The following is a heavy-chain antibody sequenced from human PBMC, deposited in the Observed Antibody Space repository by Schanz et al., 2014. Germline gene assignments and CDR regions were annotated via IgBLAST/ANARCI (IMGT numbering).Heavy chain of an antibody. CDR2: LSEGGGGT. CDR3: AKGRFGELSAFDI. Sequence: EVQLVESGGGLVQPGGSLRLSCAASGFTFSSYSMNWVRQAPGKGLEWVSALSEGGGGTHYADSVRGRFTISSDSSKNTLYLQMNSLRAEDTAVYYCAKGRFGELSAFDIWGQGTMVTVSS. CDR1: GFTFSSYS. V-gene: IGHV3-23*04. D-gene: IGHD3-10*01. J-gene: IGHJ3*02.